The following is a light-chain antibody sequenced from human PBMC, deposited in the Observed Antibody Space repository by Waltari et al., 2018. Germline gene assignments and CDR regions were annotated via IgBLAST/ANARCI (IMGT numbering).Light chain of an antibody. CDR1: QSVSRSY. CDR2: GAS. V-gene: IGKV3-20*01. Sequence: EIVLTQSPGTLSLSPGERATLSCRASQSVSRSYLAWYQQKPGQAPRLPIYGASSRAPGIPDRFSGSGSGTDFTLTISRLEPEDFAVYYCQQYGSSPPWTFGQGTKVEIK. CDR3: QQYGSSPPWT. J-gene: IGKJ1*01.